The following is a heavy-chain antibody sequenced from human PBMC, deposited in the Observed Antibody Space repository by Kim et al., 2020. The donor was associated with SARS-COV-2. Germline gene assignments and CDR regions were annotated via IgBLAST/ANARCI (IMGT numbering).Heavy chain of an antibody. Sequence: SETLSLTCGVSGDSIRYYYWSWIRQPPGKGLEWIGYIYYTGNTNYNPSLKSRVTISVDTSKNQFSLKLNSVTAADTAVYYCARLAAGYGMDVWGQGTTVT. CDR1: GDSIRYYY. D-gene: IGHD6-13*01. CDR3: ARLAAGYGMDV. J-gene: IGHJ6*02. CDR2: IYYTGNT. V-gene: IGHV4-59*01.